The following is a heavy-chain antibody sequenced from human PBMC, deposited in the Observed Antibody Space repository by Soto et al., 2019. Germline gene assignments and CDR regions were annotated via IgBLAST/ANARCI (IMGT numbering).Heavy chain of an antibody. V-gene: IGHV4-31*03. CDR2: IYYSGST. Sequence: SETLSLTCTVSGFSISSGGYYWSWIRQHPGKGLEWIGYIYYSGSTYYNPSLKSRVTISVDTSKNQFSLKLSSVTAADTAVYYCARGGYCSGGSCYRPPWFDPWGQGTLVTVSS. J-gene: IGHJ5*02. D-gene: IGHD2-15*01. CDR1: GFSISSGGYY. CDR3: ARGGYCSGGSCYRPPWFDP.